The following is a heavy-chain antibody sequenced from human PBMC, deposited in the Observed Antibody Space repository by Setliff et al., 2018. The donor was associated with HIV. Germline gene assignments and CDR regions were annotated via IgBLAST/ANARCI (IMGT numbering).Heavy chain of an antibody. V-gene: IGHV4-61*03. Sequence: SETLSLTCTVSGGSISSGGYYWSWIRQPPGKGLEWIGYIYSSGTTDYNPSLKSRVTMSVDTSNSHFSLKLASVTAADTAVYYCARHYYTDPFDYWGQGTLVTVS. CDR2: IYSSGTT. CDR1: GGSISSGGYY. D-gene: IGHD3-22*01. CDR3: ARHYYTDPFDY. J-gene: IGHJ4*02.